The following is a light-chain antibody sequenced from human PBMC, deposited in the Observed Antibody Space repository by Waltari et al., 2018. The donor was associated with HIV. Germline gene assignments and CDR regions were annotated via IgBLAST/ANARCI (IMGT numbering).Light chain of an antibody. Sequence: IQMTQSPSSLSASVGDRVTITCRASQSIGSHLNWYQQKPGKAPNLLIYTASSLQSGVPSRFSGSGSGTDFSLTISSLQPKDFATYYCQQNYNTSWTFGQGTKVEIK. V-gene: IGKV1-39*01. CDR2: TAS. CDR3: QQNYNTSWT. CDR1: QSIGSH. J-gene: IGKJ1*01.